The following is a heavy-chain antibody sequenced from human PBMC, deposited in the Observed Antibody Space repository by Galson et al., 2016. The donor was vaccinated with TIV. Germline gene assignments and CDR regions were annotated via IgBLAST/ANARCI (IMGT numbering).Heavy chain of an antibody. J-gene: IGHJ3*01. V-gene: IGHV3-23*01. Sequence: LRLSCAASGFSFRNYVMNWVRLAPGKGLEWVSSVSLSGAYTYYADSVKGRFTISRDNSKYTLFLQLNSLTAGDTATYYCAKVGKSGDYSWDAFDVWGQGTVVTVSS. CDR3: AKVGKSGDYSWDAFDV. CDR1: GFSFRNYV. D-gene: IGHD1-26*01. CDR2: VSLSGAYT.